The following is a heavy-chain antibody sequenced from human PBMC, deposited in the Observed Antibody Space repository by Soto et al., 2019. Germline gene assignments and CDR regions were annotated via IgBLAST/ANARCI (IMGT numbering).Heavy chain of an antibody. Sequence: SVKVSCKASGGTFSSSAMSWLRQAPGQGLEWMGGITPTFGAVNYAQKFQGRLTTTADEFTDTAYMELSSLTSEDSAVYYCAREGTYYWGQGTLVTVSS. D-gene: IGHD1-1*01. CDR2: ITPTFGAV. CDR3: AREGTYY. V-gene: IGHV1-69*13. J-gene: IGHJ4*02. CDR1: GGTFSSSA.